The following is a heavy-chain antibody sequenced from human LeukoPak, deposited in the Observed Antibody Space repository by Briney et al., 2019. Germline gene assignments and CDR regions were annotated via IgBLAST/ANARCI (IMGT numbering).Heavy chain of an antibody. J-gene: IGHJ6*03. CDR2: IYTSGSA. CDR3: AREVRADHYYYYYIDV. V-gene: IGHV4-4*09. Sequence: SETLSLTCTVSGGPISSYYWSWIPQPPGKGLERIGHIYTSGSANYNPSLKSRGTISVGTSKNQLSLKLRSVTGADTAVYYCAREVRADHYYYYYIDVWGKGTTVTVSS. CDR1: GGPISSYY. D-gene: IGHD3-10*01.